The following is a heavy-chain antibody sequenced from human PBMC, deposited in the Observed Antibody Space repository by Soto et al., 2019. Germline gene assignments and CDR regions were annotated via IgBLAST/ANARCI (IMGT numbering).Heavy chain of an antibody. CDR2: IYPSDSDT. J-gene: IGHJ4*02. CDR3: ARGGVSTRTFDY. D-gene: IGHD3-3*01. CDR1: GYNFAGYF. V-gene: IGHV5-51*01. Sequence: GESLKISCKGSGYNFAGYFIAWVRQMPGKGLELMGIIYPSDSDTRYRPSFQGQVTISADKSIGSAYLQWSSLRASDTAMYYCARGGVSTRTFDYWGQGTPVTVSS.